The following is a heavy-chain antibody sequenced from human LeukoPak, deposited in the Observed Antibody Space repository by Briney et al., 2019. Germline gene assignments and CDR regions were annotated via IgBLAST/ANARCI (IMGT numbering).Heavy chain of an antibody. J-gene: IGHJ5*02. CDR2: TYYRSKWYN. CDR1: GDSVSSNSAA. Sequence: SQTLSLTCAISGDSVSSNSAAWNWIRQSPSRGLEWLGRTYYRSKWYNDYAVSVKSRITINPDTSKNQFSLQLNSVTPEDTAVYYCARDSLYPISYSSSWYDYMGWFDPWGQGTLVTVSS. CDR3: ARDSLYPISYSSSWYDYMGWFDP. V-gene: IGHV6-1*01. D-gene: IGHD6-13*01.